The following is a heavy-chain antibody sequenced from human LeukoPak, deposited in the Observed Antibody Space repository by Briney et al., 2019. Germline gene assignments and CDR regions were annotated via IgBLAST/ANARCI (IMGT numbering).Heavy chain of an antibody. CDR1: GYTFTSYG. J-gene: IGHJ4*02. D-gene: IGHD3-9*01. CDR2: ISAYNGNT. Sequence: GASVKVSCKASGYTFTSYGISWVRQAPGQGLEWMGWISAYNGNTNYAQKLQGRVTMTTDTSTSTAYMELRSLRSDDTAVYYCARTPGSVLRYFDWFDRRPFDYWGQGTLVTVSS. CDR3: ARTPGSVLRYFDWFDRRPFDY. V-gene: IGHV1-18*01.